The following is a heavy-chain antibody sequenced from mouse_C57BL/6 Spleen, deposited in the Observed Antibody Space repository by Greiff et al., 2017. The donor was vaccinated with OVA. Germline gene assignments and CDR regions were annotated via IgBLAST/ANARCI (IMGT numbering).Heavy chain of an antibody. V-gene: IGHV3-6*01. CDR3: ARAPYYYGSRVWYFDV. CDR1: GYSITSGYY. Sequence: ESGPGLVKPSQSLSLTCSVTGYSITSGYYWNWIRQFPGNKLEWMGYISYDGSNNYNPSLKNRISITRDTSKNQFFLKLNSVTTEDTATYYCARAPYYYGSRVWYFDVWGTGTTVTVSS. CDR2: ISYDGSN. J-gene: IGHJ1*03. D-gene: IGHD1-1*01.